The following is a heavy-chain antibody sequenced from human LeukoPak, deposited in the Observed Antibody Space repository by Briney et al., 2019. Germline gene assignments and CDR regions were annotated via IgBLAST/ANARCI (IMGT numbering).Heavy chain of an antibody. CDR1: GFTFTSHA. V-gene: IGHV3-23*01. J-gene: IGHJ4*02. D-gene: IGHD5-12*01. Sequence: PGGSLRLSCAASGFTFTSHAMSWVRQAPGKGLEWVSIISGSGDSTYYADSVKGRFTISRDNSKNTLYLQMNSLRADDTAVYYCAKESGYDVDFDYWGQGTLVIVSS. CDR3: AKESGYDVDFDY. CDR2: ISGSGDST.